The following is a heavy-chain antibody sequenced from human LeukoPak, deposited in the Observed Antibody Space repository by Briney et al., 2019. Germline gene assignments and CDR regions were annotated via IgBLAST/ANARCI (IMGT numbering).Heavy chain of an antibody. CDR2: IDHSGST. D-gene: IGHD1-14*01. J-gene: IGHJ5*02. Sequence: PSETLSLTCAVFDLNMIGYYWSWIRQPPGKGLEWIGEIDHSGSTTYNPSLKGRVSISIDTSRNQIYLTANSVSAADTAVYYCALVVYHSGRPGPWGQGTPVTVSS. CDR1: DLNMIGYY. CDR3: ALVVYHSGRPGP. V-gene: IGHV4-34*08.